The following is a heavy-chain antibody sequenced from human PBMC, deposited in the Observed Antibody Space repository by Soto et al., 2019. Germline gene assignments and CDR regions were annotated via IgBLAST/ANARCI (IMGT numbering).Heavy chain of an antibody. J-gene: IGHJ3*02. CDR1: VFTVSSNY. V-gene: IGHV3-53*01. CDR2: IYSGGST. Sequence: PGGSLRLSCAASVFTVSSNYMSWVRQAPGKGLEWVSVIYSGGSTYYADSVKGRFTISRDNSKNTLYLQMNSLRAEDTAVYYCARDYCSGGSCLTAFDIWGQGTMVTVSS. D-gene: IGHD2-15*01. CDR3: ARDYCSGGSCLTAFDI.